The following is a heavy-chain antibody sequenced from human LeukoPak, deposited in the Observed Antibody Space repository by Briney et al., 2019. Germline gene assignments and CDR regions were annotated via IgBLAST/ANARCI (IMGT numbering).Heavy chain of an antibody. CDR2: IIPILGIA. J-gene: IGHJ5*02. D-gene: IGHD3-22*01. CDR3: AREGYYDSRARAEWFDP. CDR1: GGTFSSYT. V-gene: IGHV1-69*04. Sequence: SVKVSCKASGGTFSSYTISWVRQAPGQGLEWMGRIIPILGIANYAQKFQGRVTITADKSTSTAYMELSSLRSEDTAVYYCAREGYYDSRARAEWFDPWGQGTLVTVSS.